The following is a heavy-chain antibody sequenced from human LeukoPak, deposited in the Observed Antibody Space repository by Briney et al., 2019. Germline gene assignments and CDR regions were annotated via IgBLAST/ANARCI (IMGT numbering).Heavy chain of an antibody. J-gene: IGHJ4*02. CDR2: INPSGGST. CDR1: GYTFTSYY. CDR3: ARDLAEVGYCSSTSCYAFDY. V-gene: IGHV1-46*01. Sequence: ASAKVSCKASGYTFTSYYMHWVRQAPQQGVERMGLINPSGGSTSYAQKFQGRVTMTRDTSTSTVYMELSSLRSEDTAVYYCARDLAEVGYCSSTSCYAFDYWGQGTLVTVST. D-gene: IGHD2-2*01.